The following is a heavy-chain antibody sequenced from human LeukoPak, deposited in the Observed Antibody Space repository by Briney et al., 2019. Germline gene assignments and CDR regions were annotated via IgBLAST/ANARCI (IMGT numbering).Heavy chain of an antibody. CDR3: AKDVEGSGWYFISQYFDY. V-gene: IGHV1-2*02. Sequence: ASVKVSCKASGYTFTGYYMHWVRQAPGQGLEWMGWINPNSGGTNYAQKFQGRVTMTRDTSISTAYMELSRLRSDDTAVHYCAKDVEGSGWYFISQYFDYWGQGTLVTVSS. CDR1: GYTFTGYY. J-gene: IGHJ4*02. D-gene: IGHD6-19*01. CDR2: INPNSGGT.